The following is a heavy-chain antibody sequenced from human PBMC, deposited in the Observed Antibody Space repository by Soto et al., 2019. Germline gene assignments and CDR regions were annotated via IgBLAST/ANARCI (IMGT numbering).Heavy chain of an antibody. CDR1: GGSFSGYY. Sequence: SETLSLTCAVYGGSFSGYYWSWIRQPPGKGLEWIGEINHSGSTNYNPSLKSRVTISVDTSKNQFSLKLSSVTAADTAVYYCARTYSPVVAEIGYWGQGTLVTVSS. CDR2: INHSGST. V-gene: IGHV4-34*01. CDR3: ARTYSPVVAEIGY. J-gene: IGHJ4*02. D-gene: IGHD2-15*01.